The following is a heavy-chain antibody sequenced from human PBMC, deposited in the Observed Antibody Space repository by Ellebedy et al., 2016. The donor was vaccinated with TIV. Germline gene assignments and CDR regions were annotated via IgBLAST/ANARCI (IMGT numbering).Heavy chain of an antibody. Sequence: GGSLRLSXTASGFTFSSHAMSWVRQAPGKGLEWVSAITLRGDTHYAESVRGRFTVSRDNSKNSLFLQMNSLRADDAAVYYCAKTSPYGTGWYGANDDWGQGTLVTVSS. V-gene: IGHV3-23*01. D-gene: IGHD6-13*01. CDR3: AKTSPYGTGWYGANDD. CDR1: GFTFSSHA. CDR2: ITLRGDT. J-gene: IGHJ4*02.